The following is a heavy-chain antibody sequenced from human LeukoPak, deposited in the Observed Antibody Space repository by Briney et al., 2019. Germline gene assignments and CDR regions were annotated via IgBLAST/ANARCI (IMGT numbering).Heavy chain of an antibody. CDR2: ISGTGSHT. J-gene: IGHJ6*03. Sequence: PGGSLRLSCAASGFTFSNYGLSWVRQAPGKGLEWVSSISGTGSHTYYTDSVKGRFTISRDNSKNTVTLQMNSLRAEDTGIYFCAKLSVSDAPRLYYVHVCGKGTTVIISS. V-gene: IGHV3-23*01. D-gene: IGHD5/OR15-5a*01. CDR3: AKLSVSDAPRLYYVHV. CDR1: GFTFSNYG.